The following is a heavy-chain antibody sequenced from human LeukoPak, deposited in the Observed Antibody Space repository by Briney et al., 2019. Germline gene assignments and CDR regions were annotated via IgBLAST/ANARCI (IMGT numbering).Heavy chain of an antibody. J-gene: IGHJ3*02. D-gene: IGHD5-18*01. CDR3: AAGVGYTYGLSLGATALISDI. Sequence: ASVKVSCKASGFTFSGCAMQWLRQARGQRLEWIGWIVVGTGKKDYAQRFQERVTITTDMTTNTAYMELSSLRSEDTAVYYCAAGVGYTYGLSLGATALISDIWGQGTKVTVSA. CDR1: GFTFSGCA. V-gene: IGHV1-58*02. CDR2: IVVGTGKK.